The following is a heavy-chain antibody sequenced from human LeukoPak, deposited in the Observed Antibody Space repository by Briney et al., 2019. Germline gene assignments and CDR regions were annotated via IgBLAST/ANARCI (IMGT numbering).Heavy chain of an antibody. D-gene: IGHD6-13*01. Sequence: ASVKVSCKASGYTFTCYYIHWVRQAPGQGLEWMGWISPNSGDTNYAQKFQGWVTMTRDTSITTVYMELSRLRSDDTAVYYCARESLAADFHYWGQGTLVTVPS. CDR2: ISPNSGDT. CDR3: ARESLAADFHY. CDR1: GYTFTCYY. V-gene: IGHV1-2*04. J-gene: IGHJ4*02.